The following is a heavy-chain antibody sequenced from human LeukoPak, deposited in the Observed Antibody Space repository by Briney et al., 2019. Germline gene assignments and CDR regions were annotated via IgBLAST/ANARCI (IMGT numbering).Heavy chain of an antibody. Sequence: SETLSLTCSVSGFSVTIYHWSWIRQPAGKGLEWIGRVHASGTTNYNPSLESRVTMSVDTSKNQLSLMLTSVTAADTAVYYCARDGLYSNGYSYFDYWGQGTLVTVSS. CDR2: VHASGTT. V-gene: IGHV4-4*07. CDR1: GFSVTIYH. CDR3: ARDGLYSNGYSYFDY. J-gene: IGHJ4*02. D-gene: IGHD3-22*01.